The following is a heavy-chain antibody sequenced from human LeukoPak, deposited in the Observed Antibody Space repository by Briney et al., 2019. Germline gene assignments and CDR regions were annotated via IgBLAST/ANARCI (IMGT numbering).Heavy chain of an antibody. D-gene: IGHD4-17*01. Sequence: GGSLRLSRAASGFAFSSYWMHWVRQAPGKGLVWVSRINSDGSSTSYADSVKGRFTISRDNAKNALYLQMNSLRAEDTAVYYCAQLYGDDYAFDIWGQGTMVTVSS. CDR2: INSDGSST. V-gene: IGHV3-74*01. CDR1: GFAFSSYW. CDR3: AQLYGDDYAFDI. J-gene: IGHJ3*02.